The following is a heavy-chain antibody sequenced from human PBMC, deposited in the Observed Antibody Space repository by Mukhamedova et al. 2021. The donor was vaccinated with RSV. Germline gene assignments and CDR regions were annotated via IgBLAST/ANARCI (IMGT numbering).Heavy chain of an antibody. CDR2: ISYDGSNK. J-gene: IGHJ1*01. V-gene: IGHV3-30-3*01. CDR3: ARDRYLFGWGYCSSTSCYFQH. D-gene: IGHD2-2*01. Sequence: RQAPGKGLEWVAVISYDGSNKYYADSVKGRFTISRDNSKNTLYLQMNSLRAEDTAVYYCARDRYLFGWGYCSSTSCYFQHWGKGT.